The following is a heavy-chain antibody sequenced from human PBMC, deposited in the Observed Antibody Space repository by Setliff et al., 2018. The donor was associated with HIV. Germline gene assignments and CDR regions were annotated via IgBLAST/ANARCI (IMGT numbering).Heavy chain of an antibody. CDR2: VYISGST. Sequence: KPSETLSLTCAVSGDPISSSIYYWGWIRQPPGKGLEWIGSVYISGSTKYNPSLKSRVTISVDTSKNQFSLRLDSVTAADTAVYYCARDRMDDGDHPDPLDAFDIWGPGTMVT. CDR1: GDPISSSIYY. D-gene: IGHD4-17*01. CDR3: ARDRMDDGDHPDPLDAFDI. J-gene: IGHJ3*02. V-gene: IGHV4-39*02.